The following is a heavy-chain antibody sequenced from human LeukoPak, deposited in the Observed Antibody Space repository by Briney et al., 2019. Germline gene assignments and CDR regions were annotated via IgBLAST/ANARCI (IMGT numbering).Heavy chain of an antibody. D-gene: IGHD3-9*01. Sequence: GGSLRLSCAASGFSFRTYAMSWVRQAPGKGLEWVSAISGSGGSTFYADSVRGRFTISRYNSKNTLYLQMNSLRAEDTAVYYCAKSLQTYYDILTGYFPVDYWGQGTLVTVSS. CDR2: ISGSGGST. J-gene: IGHJ4*02. CDR1: GFSFRTYA. V-gene: IGHV3-23*01. CDR3: AKSLQTYYDILTGYFPVDY.